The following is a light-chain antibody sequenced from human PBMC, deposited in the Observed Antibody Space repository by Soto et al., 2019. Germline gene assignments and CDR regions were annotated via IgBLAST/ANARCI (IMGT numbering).Light chain of an antibody. CDR2: EVS. CDR1: SSDVGSYNY. V-gene: IGLV2-14*01. J-gene: IGLJ1*01. Sequence: QSVLTQPASVSGSPGQSITISCTGTSSDVGSYNYVSWYQQHPGKAPKLMICEVSDRPSGISSRFSGSKSGNTASLTISGLQTEDEADYYCSSYTSSSTLFGTGTKVTVL. CDR3: SSYTSSSTL.